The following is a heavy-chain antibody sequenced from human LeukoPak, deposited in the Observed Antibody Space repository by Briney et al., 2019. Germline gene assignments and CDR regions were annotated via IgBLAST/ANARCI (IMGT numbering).Heavy chain of an antibody. V-gene: IGHV3-74*01. D-gene: IGHD2-15*01. CDR2: INSDGSNT. J-gene: IGHJ4*02. CDR3: ARDWCSGGNCYQYYFDF. Sequence: GGSRRLSCAASGLTFSSYWMHWVRQAPGKGLVWVSRINSDGSNTNYADSVKGRFTISRDNAKNTLYLQMNRLRAEDTAVYYCARDWCSGGNCYQYYFDFWGQGTLVTVSS. CDR1: GLTFSSYW.